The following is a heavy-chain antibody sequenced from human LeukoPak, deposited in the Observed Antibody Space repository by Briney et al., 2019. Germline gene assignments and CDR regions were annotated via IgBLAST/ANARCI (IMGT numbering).Heavy chain of an antibody. CDR1: GFTLSSYY. Sequence: GGSLRLSCAASGFTLSSYYMSWVRQAPGKGLEGVSVIYSEGSKHYADAVKGRFTISRDNSKNTLYLQMNSLRAEDTAVYYCARDVRDRGFGESRYYYYYMDVWGKGTTVTVS. J-gene: IGHJ6*03. CDR2: IYSEGSK. V-gene: IGHV3-53*01. D-gene: IGHD3-10*01. CDR3: ARDVRDRGFGESRYYYYYMDV.